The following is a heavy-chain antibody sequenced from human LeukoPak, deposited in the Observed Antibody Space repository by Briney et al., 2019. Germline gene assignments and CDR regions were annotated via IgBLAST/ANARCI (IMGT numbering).Heavy chain of an antibody. CDR3: AKLYGGNDNFDY. CDR2: ISGSGGST. Sequence: GGSLRLSCAASGFTFSSYGVSWVRQAPGKGLEWVSAISGSGGSTYYADSVKGRFTISRDNSKNTLYLQMNSLRAEDTAVYYCAKLYGGNDNFDYWGQGTLVTVSS. D-gene: IGHD4-23*01. J-gene: IGHJ4*02. V-gene: IGHV3-23*01. CDR1: GFTFSSYG.